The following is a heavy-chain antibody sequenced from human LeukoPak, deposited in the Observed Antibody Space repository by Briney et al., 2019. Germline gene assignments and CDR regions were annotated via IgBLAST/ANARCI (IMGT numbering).Heavy chain of an antibody. CDR1: GFTFSSYA. V-gene: IGHV3-23*01. CDR2: ISGSGTGT. D-gene: IGHD1-7*01. J-gene: IGHJ4*02. Sequence: EGSLRLSCAASGFTFSSYAMSWVRQAPGKGLYWVSAISGSGTGTYYADSVKGRFTISRDNSKNTLYLQMNSLRAEDTAVYYCAKEGGTGTRFDYWGQGTLVTVSS. CDR3: AKEGGTGTRFDY.